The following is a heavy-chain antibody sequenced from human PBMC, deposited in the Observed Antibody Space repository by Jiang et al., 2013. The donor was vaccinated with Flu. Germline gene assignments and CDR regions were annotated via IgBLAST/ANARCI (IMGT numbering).Heavy chain of an antibody. CDR3: AKHAESGLRHILYYFDY. J-gene: IGHJ4*01. Sequence: PGLVKPSETLSLTCNISGGSVAFPGYYWGWLRQPPGKGLEWIGSAYYRGSTYYNPSLKSRVTVSVDSSKNQFSLKLSSVTAADTAVYYCAKHAESGLRHILYYFDYWGHGTLVTVSS. V-gene: IGHV4-39*01. CDR2: AYYRGST. CDR1: GGSVAFPGYY. D-gene: IGHD5-12*01.